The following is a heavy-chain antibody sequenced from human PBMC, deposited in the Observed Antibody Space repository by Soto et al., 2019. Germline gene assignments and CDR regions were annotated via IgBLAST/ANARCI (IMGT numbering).Heavy chain of an antibody. D-gene: IGHD5-18*01. CDR3: TCIFSGGYGYGFYYYGMDV. CDR2: IYYSGST. CDR1: GRSISISSYN. J-gene: IGHJ6*02. V-gene: IGHV4-39*01. Sequence: SETLSLTCTLSGRSISISSYNWGWIRQPPGKGLEWIGSIYYSGSTYYNPSLKSRVTVSVDTSKSQFSLKLSPVTAADTAVYYCTCIFSGGYGYGFYYYGMDVWGQGTTVT.